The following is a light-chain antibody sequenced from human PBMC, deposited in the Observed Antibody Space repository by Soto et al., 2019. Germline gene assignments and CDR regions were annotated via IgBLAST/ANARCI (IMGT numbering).Light chain of an antibody. V-gene: IGLV4-69*01. Sequence: QLVLTQSPSASASLGASVKLTCTLSSGHSSYTIAWHQQQPEKGPRYLMTLNSDGSHSKGDGIPDRFSGSSSGAERYLSISSLQSEDEADYYCQNWGTGIEVFGGGTKLTVL. CDR3: QNWGTGIEV. J-gene: IGLJ3*02. CDR2: LNSDGSH. CDR1: SGHSSYT.